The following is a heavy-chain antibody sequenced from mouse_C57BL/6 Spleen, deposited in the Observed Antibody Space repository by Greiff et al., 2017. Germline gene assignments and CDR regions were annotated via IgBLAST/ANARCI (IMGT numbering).Heavy chain of an antibody. CDR3: ARTPITTVPPFYY. V-gene: IGHV1-54*01. D-gene: IGHD1-1*01. CDR1: GYAFTNYL. CDR2: INPGSGGT. J-gene: IGHJ2*01. Sequence: VQLQQSGAELVRPGTSVKVSCKASGYAFTNYLIEWVKQRPGQGLAWIGVINPGSGGTQYNEKFKGKATLTADKSSSTAYMQLSRLTSEDSAVYFCARTPITTVPPFYYWGQGTTLTVSS.